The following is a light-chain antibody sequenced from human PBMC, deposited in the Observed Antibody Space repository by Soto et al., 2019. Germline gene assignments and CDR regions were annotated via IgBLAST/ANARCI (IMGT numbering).Light chain of an antibody. Sequence: EVVMTQSPATLSVSPGERATLSCRASQNVHSNIAWYQHKPGQAPSLLISYASTRATGIPARCSGSGSGTEFTRTISSLQSEDFGVDYCHHYSNWPPTFGPGTKVEIK. V-gene: IGKV3-15*01. CDR1: QNVHSN. CDR2: YAS. CDR3: HHYSNWPPT. J-gene: IGKJ3*01.